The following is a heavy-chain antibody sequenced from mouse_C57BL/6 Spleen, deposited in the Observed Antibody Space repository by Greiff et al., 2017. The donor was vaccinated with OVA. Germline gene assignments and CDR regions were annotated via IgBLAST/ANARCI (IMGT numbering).Heavy chain of an antibody. CDR2: INPGSGGT. CDR3: ARNYGSSDAMDY. J-gene: IGHJ4*01. V-gene: IGHV1-54*01. D-gene: IGHD1-1*01. Sequence: QVQLQQSGAELVRPGTSVKVSCKASGYAFTNYLIEWVKQRPGQGLEWIGVINPGSGGTNYNEKFKGKATLTVDKSSSTAYMQLSSLTSEDSAVYFCARNYGSSDAMDYWGQGTSVTVSS. CDR1: GYAFTNYL.